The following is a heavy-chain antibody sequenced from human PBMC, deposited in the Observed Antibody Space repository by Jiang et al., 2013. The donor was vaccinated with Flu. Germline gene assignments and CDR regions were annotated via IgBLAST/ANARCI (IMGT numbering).Heavy chain of an antibody. CDR2: IIPILGIV. V-gene: IGHV1-69*04. CDR3: ARECSGGSCFRRAFDI. D-gene: IGHD2-15*01. J-gene: IGHJ3*02. CDR1: SSSSYT. Sequence: SSSSYTISWVRQAPGQGLEWMGRIIPILGIVNYAQKFQGRVTITADKPTNTVYMELSSLRSEDTAVYYCARECSGGSCFRRAFDIWGQGTMVTVSS.